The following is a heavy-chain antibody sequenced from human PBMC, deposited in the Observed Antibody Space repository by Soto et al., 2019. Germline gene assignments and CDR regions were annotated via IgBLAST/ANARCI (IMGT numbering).Heavy chain of an antibody. J-gene: IGHJ4*02. CDR2: ISSDGSST. CDR3: ARGSGWPY. D-gene: IGHD3-10*01. Sequence: GGSLRLSCAASGFTFSSYWMHWVRQAPGEGLVWVSGISSDGSSTDYADSVKGRFTISRDNAKNTLYLQLNSLRAEDTAVYYCARGSGWPYWGRGTLVTVSS. CDR1: GFTFSSYW. V-gene: IGHV3-74*01.